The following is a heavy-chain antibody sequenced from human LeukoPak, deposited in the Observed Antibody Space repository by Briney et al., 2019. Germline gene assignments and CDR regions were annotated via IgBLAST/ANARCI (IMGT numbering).Heavy chain of an antibody. CDR2: IGGSGGST. CDR3: AERGYFDSSGYAFDM. V-gene: IGHV3-23*01. D-gene: IGHD3-22*01. Sequence: GGSLRLSCAASGFTFSDYYMSWIRQAPGKGLEWVSGIGGSGGSTYYADSVKGRFTISRDNSKNTLYLQMNGLRAEDTAVYYCAERGYFDSSGYAFDMWGQGTMVTVSS. CDR1: GFTFSDYY. J-gene: IGHJ3*02.